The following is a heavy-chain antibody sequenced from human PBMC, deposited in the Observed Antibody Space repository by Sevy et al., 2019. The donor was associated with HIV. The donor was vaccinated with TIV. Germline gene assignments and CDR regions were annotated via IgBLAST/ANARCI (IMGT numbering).Heavy chain of an antibody. Sequence: GGSLRLSCAASGFTFSSYEMNWVRQAPGKGLEWVSNIANSGSTRYYSDSVKGRFTISRDNAKNSLYLQMNSLRAEDTAVYYCTRELPPSATTVAHFDYWGRRTLVTVSS. CDR1: GFTFSSYE. D-gene: IGHD4-17*01. V-gene: IGHV3-48*03. J-gene: IGHJ4*02. CDR3: TRELPPSATTVAHFDY. CDR2: IANSGSTR.